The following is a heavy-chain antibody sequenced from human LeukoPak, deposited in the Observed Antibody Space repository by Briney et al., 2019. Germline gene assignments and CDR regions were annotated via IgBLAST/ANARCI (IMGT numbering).Heavy chain of an antibody. V-gene: IGHV3-30-3*01. CDR1: GFTFSSYV. CDR2: TSFDGSNK. Sequence: PGGSLRLSCAASGFTFSSYVMHWVRQAPGEGLEWVAVTSFDGSNKYYGDSLKGRFTISRDNSKNTLYLQMNSLRGEDMAIYYCARDFGWLSGFDYWGQGTLVTVSS. CDR3: ARDFGWLSGFDY. J-gene: IGHJ4*02. D-gene: IGHD3-9*01.